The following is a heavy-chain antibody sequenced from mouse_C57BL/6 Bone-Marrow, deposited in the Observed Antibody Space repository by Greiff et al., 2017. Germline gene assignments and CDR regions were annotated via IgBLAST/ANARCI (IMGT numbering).Heavy chain of an antibody. CDR3: ARRSLAWFAY. J-gene: IGHJ3*01. Sequence: QVQLQQSGAELARPGASVKLSCKASGYTFTSYGISWVQQRTGPGLEWLGEIYPRCGNTYYNEKFKGKATLTADKSSSTAYMELRSLTSEDSAVYFCARRSLAWFAYWGQGTLVTVSA. CDR2: IYPRCGNT. CDR1: GYTFTSYG. V-gene: IGHV1-81*01.